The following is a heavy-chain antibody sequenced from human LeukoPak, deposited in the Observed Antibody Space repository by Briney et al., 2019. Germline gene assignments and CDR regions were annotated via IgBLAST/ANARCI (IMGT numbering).Heavy chain of an antibody. D-gene: IGHD7-27*01. CDR3: ARGTGEGWFDP. V-gene: IGHV5-10-1*01. CDR1: GYSFTSYW. Sequence: GESLRISCKGSGYSFTSYWISWVRQMPGKGLEWMGRSDPSDSYIKYSPSFQGHVTISIDKSITTAYLQWSSLKASDTAMYYCARGTGEGWFDPWGQGTLVTVSS. CDR2: SDPSDSYI. J-gene: IGHJ5*02.